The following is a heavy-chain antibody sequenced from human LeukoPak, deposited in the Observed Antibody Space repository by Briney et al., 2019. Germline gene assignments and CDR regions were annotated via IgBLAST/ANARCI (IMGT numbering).Heavy chain of an antibody. D-gene: IGHD3-10*02. J-gene: IGHJ6*02. CDR3: ARGFRPHYDYVPDV. V-gene: IGHV3-33*01. Sequence: GGSLRLSCETSGFPFSDYGMHWVRRAPGKGLEWVAVIWHDGSRKYYADSVKGRFTISRDNSKNTLSLQMNSLRAEDTALYCARGFRPHYDYVPDVWGRGTTVIVSS. CDR2: IWHDGSRK. CDR1: GFPFSDYG.